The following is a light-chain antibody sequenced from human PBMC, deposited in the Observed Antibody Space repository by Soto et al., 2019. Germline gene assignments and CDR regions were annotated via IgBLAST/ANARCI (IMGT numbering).Light chain of an antibody. CDR3: LLYYRDTWV. Sequence: QTVVTQEPSLTVSPGGTVTLTCASSTGAVTSDYYPNWFQQRPGQAPRALIYGASDKYSWTPARFSGSLLGGKASLTLSGVQPEDEADYYCLLYYRDTWVFGGGTKVTVL. CDR2: GAS. V-gene: IGLV7-43*01. J-gene: IGLJ3*02. CDR1: TGAVTSDYY.